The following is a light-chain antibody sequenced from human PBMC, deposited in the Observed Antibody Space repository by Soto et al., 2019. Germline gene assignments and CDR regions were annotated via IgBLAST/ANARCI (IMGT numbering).Light chain of an antibody. CDR2: GTS. V-gene: IGKV3-15*01. J-gene: IGKJ2*01. CDR3: QQYNNWPYT. CDR1: QSVSSY. Sequence: DIVMTQSPATLSVYLGERATVSCKASQSVSSYLAWYQQKPGQAPRLLIYGTSTRATDIPARFSGSGSGTDFTLTISSLQSEDFAVYHCQQYNNWPYTFGQGTKLEIK.